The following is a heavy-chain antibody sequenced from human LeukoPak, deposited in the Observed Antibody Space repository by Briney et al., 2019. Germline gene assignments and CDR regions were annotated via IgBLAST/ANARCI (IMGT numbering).Heavy chain of an antibody. CDR3: ARRVGDGYNLFDY. Sequence: GGSLQISWKGAGYSFITYWIGWVRPMPGKGLGWMGIIYPRDSDTRYSPSFQGQVTFSADKSISTAYLQWSSLKASDTAIYYCARRVGDGYNLFDYWGQGTLVTVSS. J-gene: IGHJ4*02. CDR1: GYSFITYW. D-gene: IGHD5-24*01. CDR2: IYPRDSDT. V-gene: IGHV5-51*01.